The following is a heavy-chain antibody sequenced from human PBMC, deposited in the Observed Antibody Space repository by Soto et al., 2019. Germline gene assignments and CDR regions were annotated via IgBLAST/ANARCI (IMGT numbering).Heavy chain of an antibody. J-gene: IGHJ4*02. Sequence: QVQLVQSGAEEKKPGASVKVSCKASGYTFTSYAMHWVRQAPGQRLEWMGWINAGNGNTKYSQKFQGRVTITRDTAASTADMELSSLISEDTAVYYCASSIVVVTALDYWGQGTLVTVSS. CDR2: INAGNGNT. V-gene: IGHV1-3*05. CDR3: ASSIVVVTALDY. CDR1: GYTFTSYA. D-gene: IGHD2-21*02.